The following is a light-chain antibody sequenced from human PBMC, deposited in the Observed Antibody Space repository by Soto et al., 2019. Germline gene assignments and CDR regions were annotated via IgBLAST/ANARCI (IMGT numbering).Light chain of an antibody. CDR2: GAS. V-gene: IGKV3-20*01. CDR1: QSVTSTY. J-gene: IGKJ5*01. Sequence: IVLTQSPGTLSLSPGERATLSCRASQSVTSTYLAWYQQKPGQAPRLLIYGASSRAIGIPDRFSGSVSGSDFILTINRLEPEDFAVYYCQQYGSSHTFGQGTRLDIK. CDR3: QQYGSSHT.